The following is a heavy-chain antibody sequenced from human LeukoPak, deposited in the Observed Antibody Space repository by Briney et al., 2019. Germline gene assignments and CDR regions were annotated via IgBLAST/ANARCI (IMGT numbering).Heavy chain of an antibody. CDR1: GGSLTGYY. D-gene: IGHD3-10*01. V-gene: IGHV4-59*08. Sequence: SETLSLTCTVSGGSLTGYYWSWIRQPPGKGLEWIAYVYYTGRTLYNPSLESRVTISVDTSKTQISLKLTSVTAADTTVFYCARHMSVSYDAFDLWGRGTPVTVSS. CDR3: ARHMSVSYDAFDL. J-gene: IGHJ3*01. CDR2: VYYTGRT.